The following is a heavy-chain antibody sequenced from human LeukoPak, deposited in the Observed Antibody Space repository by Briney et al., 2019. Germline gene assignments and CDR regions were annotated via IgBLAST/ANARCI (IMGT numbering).Heavy chain of an antibody. CDR3: AKEQKAAALDY. CDR2: ISYDGSNK. V-gene: IGHV3-30*18. D-gene: IGHD6-13*01. CDR1: GFTFSSYG. J-gene: IGHJ4*02. Sequence: GGSLRLSCAASGFTFSSYGMHWVRQAPGKGLEWVAVISYDGSNKYYADSVKGRFTISRDNSKNTLYLQMNSLRAEDTAVYYCAKEQKAAALDYWGQGTLVTVSS.